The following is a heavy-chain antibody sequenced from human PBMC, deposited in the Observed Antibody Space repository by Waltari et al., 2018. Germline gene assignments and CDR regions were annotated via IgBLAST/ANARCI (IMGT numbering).Heavy chain of an antibody. CDR1: GYTFTGYY. Sequence: QVQLVQSGAEVKKPGASVKVSCKASGYTFTGYYMHWVRQAPGQGLEWMGRINPNGGGRNYGQKFRGRVTMTRDTSISTAYMELSRLRSDDTAVYYCARVMLLPSPYFDYWGQGTLVTVSS. D-gene: IGHD3-22*01. CDR3: ARVMLLPSPYFDY. CDR2: INPNGGGR. V-gene: IGHV1-2*06. J-gene: IGHJ4*02.